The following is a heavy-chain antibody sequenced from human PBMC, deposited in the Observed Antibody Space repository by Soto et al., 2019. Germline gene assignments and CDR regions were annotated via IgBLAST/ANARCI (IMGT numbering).Heavy chain of an antibody. Sequence: QVQLVQSGAEVKKPGASVKVSCKASGYTFTSYGISWVRQAPGQGLEWMGWISAYNGNTNYAQKLQGRVTMTTDTSTGTAYMELSSLISDDTFLYYCPRVRIGGCCSSTSCYRALYYYYGMDVWGQGTTVTVSS. V-gene: IGHV1-18*01. CDR1: GYTFTSYG. CDR3: PRVRIGGCCSSTSCYRALYYYYGMDV. CDR2: ISAYNGNT. J-gene: IGHJ6*02. D-gene: IGHD2-2*01.